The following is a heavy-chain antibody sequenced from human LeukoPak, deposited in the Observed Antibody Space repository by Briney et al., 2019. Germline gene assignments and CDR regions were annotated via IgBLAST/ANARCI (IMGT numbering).Heavy chain of an antibody. CDR2: ISGSGDST. D-gene: IGHD3-10*01. V-gene: IGHV3-23*01. CDR1: GFTFGSYA. Sequence: GGSLRLSCAASGFTFGSYAMNWVRQAPGKGLEWVSTISGSGDSTFYADSVKGRFTISRDNSKNTLYLQMNSLRAEDTAVYYCAKSETPYYYGSGSYYPDWGQGTLVTVSS. CDR3: AKSETPYYYGSGSYYPD. J-gene: IGHJ4*02.